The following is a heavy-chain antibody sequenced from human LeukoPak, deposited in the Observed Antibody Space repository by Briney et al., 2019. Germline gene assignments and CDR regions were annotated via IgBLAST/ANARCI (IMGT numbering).Heavy chain of an antibody. D-gene: IGHD5-18*01. CDR1: GYTFTSYG. Sequence: ASVKVSCKASGYTFTSYGISWVRQAPGQGLGWMGWFSAYNGNTNYAQKLQGRVTMTTDTSTSTAYMELRSLRSDDTAVYYCAREIPYSYGPVGYMDVWGKGTTVTVSS. CDR3: AREIPYSYGPVGYMDV. CDR2: FSAYNGNT. V-gene: IGHV1-18*01. J-gene: IGHJ6*03.